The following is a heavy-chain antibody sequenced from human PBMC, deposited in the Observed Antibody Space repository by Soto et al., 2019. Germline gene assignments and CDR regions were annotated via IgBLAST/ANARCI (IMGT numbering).Heavy chain of an antibody. CDR2: ISAYNGNT. J-gene: IGHJ6*03. V-gene: IGHV1-18*01. Sequence: GASVKVSCKASGYTFTSYGISWVRQAPGQGLEWMGWISAYNGNTNYAQKLQGRVTMTTDTSTSTDYMELRSLRSDDTAVYYCARDYGYDFWSGSLTYYYYYYMDVWGKGTTVTVSS. D-gene: IGHD3-3*01. CDR1: GYTFTSYG. CDR3: ARDYGYDFWSGSLTYYYYYYMDV.